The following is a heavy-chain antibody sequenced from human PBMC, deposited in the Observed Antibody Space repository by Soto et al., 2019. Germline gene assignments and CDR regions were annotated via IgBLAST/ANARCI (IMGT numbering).Heavy chain of an antibody. J-gene: IGHJ5*02. D-gene: IGHD1-1*01. CDR2: IMPIFRTP. V-gene: IGHV1-69*05. CDR1: GDTFSSYA. CDR3: ARAAAPGYNWFDP. Sequence: SVKVSCKASGDTFSSYAFSWVRQAPGQGLEWMGGIMPIFRTPDYAQKFQGRVTITRDTSASTAYMELSSLRSEDTAVYYCARAAAPGYNWFDPWGQ.